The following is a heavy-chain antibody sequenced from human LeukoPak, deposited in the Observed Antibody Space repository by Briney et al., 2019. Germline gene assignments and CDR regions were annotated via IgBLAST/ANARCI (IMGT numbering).Heavy chain of an antibody. CDR3: ARETSYADPGY. Sequence: SETLSLTCAISGYSISSGYYWGWIRQPPGKGREWIGSIYHSGSTYYNPSLKSRVTISVDTSKNQFSLKLSPVTAADTAVYYCARETSYADPGYWGQGTLVTVSS. CDR2: IYHSGST. D-gene: IGHD3-16*01. CDR1: GYSISSGYY. V-gene: IGHV4-38-2*02. J-gene: IGHJ4*02.